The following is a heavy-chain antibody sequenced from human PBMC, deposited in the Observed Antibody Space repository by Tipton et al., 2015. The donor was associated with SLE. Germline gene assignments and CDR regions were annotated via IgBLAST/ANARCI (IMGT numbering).Heavy chain of an antibody. J-gene: IGHJ6*03. D-gene: IGHD6-13*01. CDR1: GFTFSSYA. Sequence: SLRLSCAASGFTFSSYAMSWVRQAPGKGLEWVSAISGSGGSTYYADSVKGRFTISRDNSKNTLYLQMNSLRAEDTAVYYCARGSSSGDRPDYYYMDVWGKGTTVTVSS. CDR3: ARGSSSGDRPDYYYMDV. V-gene: IGHV3-23*01. CDR2: ISGSGGST.